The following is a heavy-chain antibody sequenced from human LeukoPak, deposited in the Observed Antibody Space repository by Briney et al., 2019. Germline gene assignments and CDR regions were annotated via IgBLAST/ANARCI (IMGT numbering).Heavy chain of an antibody. J-gene: IGHJ6*02. V-gene: IGHV3-7*01. CDR2: TDEDGNKK. D-gene: IGHD3-22*01. CDR1: GFAFGTHW. CDR3: ARRPYSDTSGRLSDV. Sequence: GGSLRLSCAASGFAFGTHWMNWVRQAPGKGLEWVATTDEDGNKKYYVDSVRGRFTISRDNAKNSLYLQMNSLRAEDTAVYFCARRPYSDTSGRLSDVWGQGTTVTVSS.